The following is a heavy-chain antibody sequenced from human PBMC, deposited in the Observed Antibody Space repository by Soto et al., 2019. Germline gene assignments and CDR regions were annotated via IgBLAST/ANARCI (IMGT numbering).Heavy chain of an antibody. D-gene: IGHD2-2*02. CDR2: IFHGVSDT. Sequence: PRRTLRISCAVSRYSLTIYSTGCVRHMPGKSLERGGIIFHGVSDTRYSPSFHGQVTITADKSISTASLQWSSLKASDTAMYYCARLPSYCSSTSCYTNYYYYGMDVWGQGTTVTVSS. J-gene: IGHJ6*02. CDR3: ARLPSYCSSTSCYTNYYYYGMDV. CDR1: RYSLTIYS. V-gene: IGHV5-51*01.